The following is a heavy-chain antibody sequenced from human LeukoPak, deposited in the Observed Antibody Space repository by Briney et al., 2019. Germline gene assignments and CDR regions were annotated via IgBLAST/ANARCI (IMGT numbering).Heavy chain of an antibody. J-gene: IGHJ4*02. Sequence: PGGPLRLSCAASGFTFSSYWMSWVRQAPGKGLEWVANIKQDGSEKYYVDSVKGRFTISRDNAKNSLYLQMNSLRAEDTAVYYCARDGGGYVAARLDYWGQGTLVTVSS. CDR3: ARDGGGYVAARLDY. CDR1: GFTFSSYW. V-gene: IGHV3-7*01. CDR2: IKQDGSEK. D-gene: IGHD5-12*01.